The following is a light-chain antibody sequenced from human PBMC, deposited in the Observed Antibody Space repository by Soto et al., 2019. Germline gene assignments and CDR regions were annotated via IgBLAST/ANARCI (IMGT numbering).Light chain of an antibody. CDR1: QSVSSS. V-gene: IGKV3-15*01. Sequence: IVVTQYPATLSVSPGERFALSCMASQSVSSSLAWYQQRPGQAPRLLIYDTSTRAAGIAARFSGSGSGTEFTLTISSLQSEDSAVYYCQQYVHWPPGAFGQGTKVDIK. CDR3: QQYVHWPPGA. CDR2: DTS. J-gene: IGKJ1*01.